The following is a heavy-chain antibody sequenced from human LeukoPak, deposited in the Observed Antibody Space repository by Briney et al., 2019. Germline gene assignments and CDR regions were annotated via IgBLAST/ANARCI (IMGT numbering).Heavy chain of an antibody. V-gene: IGHV1-46*01. CDR2: IIPSGGST. CDR3: ARRAGIAAAGSHYFDY. Sequence: ASVKVSCKASGYTFTSYYMHWVRQAPGQGLEWMGIIIPSGGSTSYAQKFQGRVTMTRDTSTSTVYMELSSLRSEDTAVYYCARRAGIAAAGSHYFDYWGQGTLVTVSS. J-gene: IGHJ4*02. CDR1: GYTFTSYY. D-gene: IGHD6-13*01.